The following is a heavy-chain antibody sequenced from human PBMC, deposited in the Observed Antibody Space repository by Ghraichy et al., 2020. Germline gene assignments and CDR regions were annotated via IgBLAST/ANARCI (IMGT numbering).Heavy chain of an antibody. J-gene: IGHJ4*02. V-gene: IGHV3-30-3*01. CDR1: GFTFGGYS. CDR3: ARIGFGFSFGQGRDY. D-gene: IGHD3-10*01. CDR2: IQHDASNK. Sequence: GGSLRLSCAASGFTFGGYSLHWVRQAPGKGLEWVAVIQHDASNKYYADSVKGRFTISRDNFKNTLYLQMNSLTTEDTAVYYCARIGFGFSFGQGRDYWGQGNLVIVSS.